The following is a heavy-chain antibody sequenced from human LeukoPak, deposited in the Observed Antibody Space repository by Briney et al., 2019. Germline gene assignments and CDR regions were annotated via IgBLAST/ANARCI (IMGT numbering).Heavy chain of an antibody. D-gene: IGHD3-9*01. CDR3: ARFPISIGFDY. J-gene: IGHJ4*02. Sequence: PGGSLRLSCAGSGFPFSSYPISWVRQPPGKGLEWVSAITASGDSTYSADSVKGRFTISRDNSKNTLYLQMNSLRAEDTAVYYCARFPISIGFDYWGQGTLVTVSS. V-gene: IGHV3-23*01. CDR2: ITASGDST. CDR1: GFPFSSYP.